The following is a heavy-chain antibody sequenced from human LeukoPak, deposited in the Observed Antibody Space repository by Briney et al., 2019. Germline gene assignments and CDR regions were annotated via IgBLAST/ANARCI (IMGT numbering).Heavy chain of an antibody. CDR3: ARRTYGGNRRFPSFDP. J-gene: IGHJ5*02. V-gene: IGHV4-39*01. CDR2: IYYSGSI. CDR1: GGSISSSSYS. D-gene: IGHD4-23*01. Sequence: PSESLSLTCTVSGGSISSSSYSWGWIRQPPGKGLEWIVSIYYSGSIYYNPSLKSRVTISVDTSKNQFSLKLSSVTAADTAVYYCARRTYGGNRRFPSFDPWGQGTLVTVSS.